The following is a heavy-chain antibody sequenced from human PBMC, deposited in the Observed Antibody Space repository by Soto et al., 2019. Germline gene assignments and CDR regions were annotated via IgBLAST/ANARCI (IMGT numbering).Heavy chain of an antibody. CDR1: GGSVSSGSYY. CDR3: ARDGDITMFRGAFDP. V-gene: IGHV4-61*01. J-gene: IGHJ5*02. D-gene: IGHD3-10*01. Sequence: QVQLQESGPGLVKPSEPLSLTCTVSGGSVSSGSYYWSWIPQPPRKGLQWIGYIYYSGRTNYNPSRKSRVTISVDTSKNQFSLKLSSVTAADTAVYYCARDGDITMFRGAFDPWGQGTLVTVSS. CDR2: IYYSGRT.